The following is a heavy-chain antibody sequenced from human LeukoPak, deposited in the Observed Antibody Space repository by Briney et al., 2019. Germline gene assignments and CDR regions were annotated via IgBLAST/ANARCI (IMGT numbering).Heavy chain of an antibody. CDR3: AARYYDFWSGYYTDGYYYYMDV. D-gene: IGHD3-3*01. CDR2: VSGCGGST. CDR1: GFTFSSYA. J-gene: IGHJ6*03. V-gene: IGHV3-23*01. Sequence: PGESLRLSCAASGFTFSSYAMSWVRQPPAKGLEWVSAVSGCGGSTYYEDSVQGRFTISRDNSKNTLYPQMNSMSAEDTGVYYCAARYYDFWSGYYTDGYYYYMDVWGKGTTVTVS.